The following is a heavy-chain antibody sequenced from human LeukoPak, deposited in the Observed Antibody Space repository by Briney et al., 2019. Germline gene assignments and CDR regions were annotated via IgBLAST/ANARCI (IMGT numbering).Heavy chain of an antibody. V-gene: IGHV4-39*07. J-gene: IGHJ4*02. D-gene: IGHD5-24*01. CDR2: IYYSGST. CDR3: ARDPSSRDSAHDY. CDR1: GGSISSSSYY. Sequence: PSETLSLTCTVSGGSISSSSYYWGWIRQPPGKGLEWIGSIYYSGSTYYNPSLKSRVTILVDTSKNQFSLKLSSVTAADTAVYYCARDPSSRDSAHDYWGQGTLVTVSS.